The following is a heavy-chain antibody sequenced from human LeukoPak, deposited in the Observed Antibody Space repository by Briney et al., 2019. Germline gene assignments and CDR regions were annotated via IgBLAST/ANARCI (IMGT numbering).Heavy chain of an antibody. D-gene: IGHD2-15*01. CDR2: IYYSGST. Sequence: PSETLSLTCTVSGGSISSGGYYWSWIRQHPGKGLEWIGYIYYSGSTNYNPSLKSRVTISVDTSKNQFSLKLSSVTAADTAVYYCARDEGDGSYFDNWGQGTLVTVSS. CDR1: GGSISSGGYY. V-gene: IGHV4-61*08. J-gene: IGHJ4*02. CDR3: ARDEGDGSYFDN.